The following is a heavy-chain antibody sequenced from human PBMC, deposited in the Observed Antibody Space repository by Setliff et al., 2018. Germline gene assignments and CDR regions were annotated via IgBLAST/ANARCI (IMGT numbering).Heavy chain of an antibody. J-gene: IGHJ4*02. CDR2: INHSGST. Sequence: PSETLSLTCAVYGGSFSGYYWSWIRQPPGKGLEWIGEINHSGSTTYNPSLKSRVTISVVTSRNQLSLKLSSVTAADTAVYYCARKVEQWLTPHFDYWGQGALVTVSS. CDR1: GGSFSGYY. CDR3: ARKVEQWLTPHFDY. D-gene: IGHD6-19*01. V-gene: IGHV4-34*01.